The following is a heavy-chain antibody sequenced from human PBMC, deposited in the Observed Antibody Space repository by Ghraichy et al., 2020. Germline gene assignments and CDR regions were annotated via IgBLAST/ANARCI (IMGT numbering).Heavy chain of an antibody. Sequence: LTCAASGFTFSSYWMSWVRQAPGKGLEWVANIKQDGSEKYYVDSVKGRFTISRDNAKNSLYLQMNSLRAEDTAVYYCARGGGYGDYEDYWGQGTLVTVSS. V-gene: IGHV3-7*01. D-gene: IGHD4-17*01. CDR1: GFTFSSYW. CDR2: IKQDGSEK. J-gene: IGHJ4*02. CDR3: ARGGGYGDYEDY.